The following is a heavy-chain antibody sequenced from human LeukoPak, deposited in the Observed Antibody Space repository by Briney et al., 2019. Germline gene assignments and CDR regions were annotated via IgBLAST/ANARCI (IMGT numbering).Heavy chain of an antibody. CDR1: GGSVSSGSYY. J-gene: IGHJ4*02. CDR2: LYYSGST. CDR3: AGLVGRYSSGLYYYYFDY. Sequence: PSETLSLTCSVSGGSVSSGSYYWSWIRQSPGEGLEWIGYLYYSGSTNYNPSLTNRVTISVDTSENQFSLKLTSVTAADTAVYYCAGLVGRYSSGLYYYYFDYWGQGTLVTVSS. V-gene: IGHV4-61*01. D-gene: IGHD3-22*01.